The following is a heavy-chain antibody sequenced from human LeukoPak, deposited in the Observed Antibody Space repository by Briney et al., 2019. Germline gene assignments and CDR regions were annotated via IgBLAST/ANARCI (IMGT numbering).Heavy chain of an antibody. CDR3: AKGSIVVVVAANGNWFDP. Sequence: GGSLRLSCAASGFTFSSYAMHWVRQAPGKGLEWVAVISYDGSNKYYADSVKGRFTISRDNSKNTLYLQMNSLRAEDTAVYYCAKGSIVVVVAANGNWFDPWGQGTLVTVSS. CDR1: GFTFSSYA. V-gene: IGHV3-30-3*01. CDR2: ISYDGSNK. D-gene: IGHD2-15*01. J-gene: IGHJ5*02.